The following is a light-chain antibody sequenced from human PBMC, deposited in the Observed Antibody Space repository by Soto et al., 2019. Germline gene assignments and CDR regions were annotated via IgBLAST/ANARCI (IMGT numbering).Light chain of an antibody. J-gene: IGKJ4*01. Sequence: DIQMTQSPSTLSASVGDRVTITCRASQSINRWLAWYQQRPGKAPKILIHKASSLEAGVPSRFSGSASGTEFTLTISSVQPDDFATYFCLQYNIYPLSFGGGTKVEIK. CDR3: LQYNIYPLS. CDR1: QSINRW. CDR2: KAS. V-gene: IGKV1-5*03.